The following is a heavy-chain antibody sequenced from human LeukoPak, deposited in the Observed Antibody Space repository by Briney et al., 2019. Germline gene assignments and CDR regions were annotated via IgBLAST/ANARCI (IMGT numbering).Heavy chain of an antibody. CDR2: IIPIFGTA. V-gene: IGHV1-69*06. Sequence: ASVKVSCKASGGTFSSYAISWVRQAPGQGLEWMGGIIPIFGTANYAQKFQGRVTITADKSTSTAYMELSSLRSEDTAVYYCARVSYDILTGSHGGAFDIWGQGTMVTVSS. J-gene: IGHJ3*02. CDR3: ARVSYDILTGSHGGAFDI. CDR1: GGTFSSYA. D-gene: IGHD3-9*01.